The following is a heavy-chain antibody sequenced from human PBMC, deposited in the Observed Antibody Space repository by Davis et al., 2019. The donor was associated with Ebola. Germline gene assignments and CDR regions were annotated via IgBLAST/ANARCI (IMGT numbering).Heavy chain of an antibody. Sequence: SVKVSCKASGYTFTSYYMHWVRQAPGQGLEWMGRIIPILGIANYAQKFQGRVTITADKSTSTAYMELSSLRSEDTAVYYCASQDIVVVVAAPQVYGMDVWGQGTTVTVSS. J-gene: IGHJ6*02. CDR3: ASQDIVVVVAAPQVYGMDV. V-gene: IGHV1-69*02. CDR1: GYTFTSYY. CDR2: IIPILGIA. D-gene: IGHD2-15*01.